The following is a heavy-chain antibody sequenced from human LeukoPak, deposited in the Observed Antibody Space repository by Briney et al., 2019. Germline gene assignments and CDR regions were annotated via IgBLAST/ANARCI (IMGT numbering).Heavy chain of an antibody. CDR2: ISWNSGSI. CDR3: AKDIDSYSSGWYGGFDY. CDR1: GFTFDDYA. D-gene: IGHD6-19*01. Sequence: SLRLSCAASGFTFDDYAMHWVRQAPGKGLEWVSGISWNSGSIGYADSVKGRFTISRDNAKNSLYLQMNSLRAEDTALYYCAKDIDSYSSGWYGGFDYWGQGTLVTVSS. J-gene: IGHJ4*02. V-gene: IGHV3-9*01.